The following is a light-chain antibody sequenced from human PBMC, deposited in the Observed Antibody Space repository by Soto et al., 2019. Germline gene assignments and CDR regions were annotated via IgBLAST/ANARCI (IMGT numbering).Light chain of an antibody. Sequence: DIQMTQSPSTLSASVGDRVTITCRASQSVSSWLAWYQQKPGKAPKVLIYDASSLERGVPSRFSGSGFGTELTLTNSHPKPDDFATYYCQQYNSYSYTFGQGTKLEIK. CDR1: QSVSSW. V-gene: IGKV1-5*01. CDR3: QQYNSYSYT. J-gene: IGKJ2*01. CDR2: DAS.